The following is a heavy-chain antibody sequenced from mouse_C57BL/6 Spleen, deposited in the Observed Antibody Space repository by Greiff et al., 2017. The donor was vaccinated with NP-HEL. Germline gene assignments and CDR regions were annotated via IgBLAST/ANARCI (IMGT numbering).Heavy chain of an antibody. CDR2: IYPGSGST. CDR3: ARRGPYDYDEAWFAY. J-gene: IGHJ3*01. CDR1: GYTFTSYW. D-gene: IGHD2-4*01. V-gene: IGHV1-55*01. Sequence: QVQLQQPGAELVKPGASVKMSCKASGYTFTSYWITWVKQRPGQGLEWIGDIYPGSGSTNYNEKFKSKATLTVDTSSSTAYMQLSSLTSEDSAVYYCARRGPYDYDEAWFAYWGQGTLVTVSA.